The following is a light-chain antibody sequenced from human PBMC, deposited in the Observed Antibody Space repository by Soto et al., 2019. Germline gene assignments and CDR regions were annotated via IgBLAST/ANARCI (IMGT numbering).Light chain of an antibody. CDR1: SSDVGGYKY. CDR3: SSYTSSSTLDVV. J-gene: IGLJ2*01. Sequence: QLVLTQPASVSGSPGQSITISCTGTSSDVGGYKYVSWYQQHPGKGPKLMIYDVSNRPSGVSNRFSGSKSGNTASLTISGPQAEDEADYYCSSYTSSSTLDVVFGGGTKVTVL. CDR2: DVS. V-gene: IGLV2-14*01.